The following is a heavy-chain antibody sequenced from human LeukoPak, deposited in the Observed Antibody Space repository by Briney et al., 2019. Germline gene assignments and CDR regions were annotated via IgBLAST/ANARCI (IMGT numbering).Heavy chain of an antibody. J-gene: IGHJ5*02. D-gene: IGHD5-18*01. CDR1: GFPFSTFW. V-gene: IGHV3-7*03. Sequence: GGSLRLSCAASGFPFSTFWMSWVRQAPGKGLEWVANINQDGSEKYYVDSVKGRFTISRDNAKNSLYLQMNSLRAEDTALYYCARDRGVDTAMVNWFDPWGQGTLVTVSS. CDR2: INQDGSEK. CDR3: ARDRGVDTAMVNWFDP.